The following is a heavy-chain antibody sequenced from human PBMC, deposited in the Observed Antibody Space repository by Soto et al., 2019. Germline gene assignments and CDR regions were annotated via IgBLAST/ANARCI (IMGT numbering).Heavy chain of an antibody. CDR1: DYNIIPYY. CDR3: ARDVSPTY. J-gene: IGHJ4*02. Sequence: SETLSLTSNVSDYNIIPYYWTWIRQPPGKELEWIGHVYYSGSPNYNPSLKSRVTISVDASKSQFSLKLSSVTAADTAVYYCARDVSPTYWGQGMLVTVSS. CDR2: VYYSGSP. V-gene: IGHV4-59*01.